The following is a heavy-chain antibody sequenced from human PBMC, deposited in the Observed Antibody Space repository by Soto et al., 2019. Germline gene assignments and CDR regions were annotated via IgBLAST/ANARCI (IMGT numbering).Heavy chain of an antibody. CDR1: GYTFTSYG. J-gene: IGHJ4*02. V-gene: IGHV1-18*01. CDR2: IVADSGNT. Sequence: ASVKVSCTASGYTFTSYGISWVRQAPGQGLVWMGWIVADSGNTNYAQKFQERVTITRHISTSTAYTELSSLRFEDTAVYYCAAWRLLEWLLLDDLGGPYYFDYWGQGTLVTVSS. D-gene: IGHD3-3*01. CDR3: AAWRLLEWLLLDDLGGPYYFDY.